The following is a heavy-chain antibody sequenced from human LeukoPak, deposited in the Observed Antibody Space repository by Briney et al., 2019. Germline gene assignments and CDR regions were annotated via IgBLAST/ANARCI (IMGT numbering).Heavy chain of an antibody. D-gene: IGHD1-26*01. V-gene: IGHV3-48*03. CDR2: ISSGGSSV. CDR3: ARELSASYSFYYYGMDV. Sequence: GGSLRLSCAASGFIFDSHAMNWVRQAPGKGLEWLSYISSGGSSVNYADSVKGRFTVSRDNAKNSLYLQMSGLTVEDTAIYYCARELSASYSFYYYGMDVWGQGTTVTVSS. J-gene: IGHJ6*02. CDR1: GFIFDSHA.